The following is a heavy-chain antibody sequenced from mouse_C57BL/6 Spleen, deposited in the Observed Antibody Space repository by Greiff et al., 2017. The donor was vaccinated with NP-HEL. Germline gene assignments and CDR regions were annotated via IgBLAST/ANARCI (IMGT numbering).Heavy chain of an antibody. CDR2: IYPSDSET. J-gene: IGHJ1*03. V-gene: IGHV1-61*01. Sequence: QVQLQQPGAELVRPGSSVKLSCKASGYTFTSYWMDWVKQRPGQGLEWIGNIYPSDSETNYNQKFKDKATLTVDKSSSTAYMQLSSLTSEDSAVYYCARGITTVVALYWYFDVWGTGTTVTVSS. CDR3: ARGITTVVALYWYFDV. D-gene: IGHD1-1*01. CDR1: GYTFTSYW.